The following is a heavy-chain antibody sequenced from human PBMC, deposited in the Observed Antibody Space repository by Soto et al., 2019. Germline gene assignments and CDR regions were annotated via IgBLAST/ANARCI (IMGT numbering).Heavy chain of an antibody. D-gene: IGHD2-8*01. CDR2: VYYRGRS. CDR1: GGSVSNSNYC. J-gene: IGHJ4*02. CDR3: VSQRTSVLTQAYFDY. V-gene: IGHV4-39*01. Sequence: LALTCTVSGGSVSNSNYCWGWIRQSPGKGLEWIGSVYYRGRSYSKSSVKSRVTISVDTSKNQFSLNLNSVTASDTAVYYCVSQRTSVLTQAYFDYWGPGALVTVSS.